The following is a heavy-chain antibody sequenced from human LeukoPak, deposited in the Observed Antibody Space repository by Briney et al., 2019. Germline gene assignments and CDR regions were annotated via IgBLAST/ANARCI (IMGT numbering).Heavy chain of an antibody. Sequence: GGSLRLSCAASGFTFSSYAMHWVRQAPGKGLEWVAVISHDGSNKYYADSVKGRFTISRDNSKNTLYLQMNSLRAEDTAVYYCAREGPRGMLSAVNLGYYYWGDAFDIWGQGTMVTVSS. CDR1: GFTFSSYA. CDR3: AREGPRGMLSAVNLGYYYWGDAFDI. V-gene: IGHV3-30-3*01. D-gene: IGHD3-22*01. CDR2: ISHDGSNK. J-gene: IGHJ3*02.